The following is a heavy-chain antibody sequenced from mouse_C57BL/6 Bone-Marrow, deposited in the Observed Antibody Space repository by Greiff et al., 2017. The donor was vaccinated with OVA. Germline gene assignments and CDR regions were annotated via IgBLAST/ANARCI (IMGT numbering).Heavy chain of an antibody. V-gene: IGHV1-81*01. CDR1: GYTFTSYG. CDR2: IYPRSGNT. J-gene: IGHJ3*01. D-gene: IGHD2-3*01. Sequence: QVQLQQSGAELARPGASVKLSCKASGYTFTSYGISWVKQRTGQGLEWIGEIYPRSGNTYYNEKFKGKATLTADESSSTAYMELRSLTSEDSAVYFCARRLTADGYFWFAYWGQGTLVTVSA. CDR3: ARRLTADGYFWFAY.